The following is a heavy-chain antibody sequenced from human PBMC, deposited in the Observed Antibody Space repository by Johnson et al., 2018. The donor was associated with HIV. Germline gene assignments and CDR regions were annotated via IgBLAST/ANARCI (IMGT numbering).Heavy chain of an antibody. CDR3: ARDRAILAARPAGAFYV. D-gene: IGHD6-6*01. CDR1: GFTFSNYG. CDR2: ISYDGSNK. V-gene: IGHV3-30-3*01. J-gene: IGHJ3*01. Sequence: QVQLVESGGGVVQPGRSVRLSCTASGFTFSNYGMHWVRQAPGKGLEWVAVISYDGSNKYYADSVKGRFTISRDNSKNTLYLQMHSLRSEDTAVYYCARDRAILAARPAGAFYVWGPGTMVTVSS.